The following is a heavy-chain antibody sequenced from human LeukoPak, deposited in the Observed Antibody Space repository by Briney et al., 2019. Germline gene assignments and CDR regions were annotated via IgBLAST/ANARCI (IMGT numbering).Heavy chain of an antibody. CDR3: TTQIQDY. V-gene: IGHV3-15*01. CDR1: GFTFSNTY. D-gene: IGHD5-18*01. Sequence: SGGSLKLSCAASGFTFSNTYMSWVRQAPGKGLEWVGRIKSETDDGTTEYAAPVKGRFTTSRDDSKNMLYLQMGSLKTEDTAVYYCTTQIQDYWGQGTLVTVSS. CDR2: IKSETDDGTT. J-gene: IGHJ4*02.